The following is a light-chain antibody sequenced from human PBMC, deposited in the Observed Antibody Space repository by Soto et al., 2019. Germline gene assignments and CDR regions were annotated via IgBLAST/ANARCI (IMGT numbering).Light chain of an antibody. CDR3: QQSNNWHRWT. CDR2: GAS. Sequence: EIVMTQSPATLSMSPGETATLSCRSSQSVSSNLSWYQQKPGQATRLLIYGASTRATGIPARFSGSGSGKEFTLTISSLQSEDFAVYSCQQSNNWHRWTFGQGTQVDIK. J-gene: IGKJ1*01. CDR1: QSVSSN. V-gene: IGKV3-15*01.